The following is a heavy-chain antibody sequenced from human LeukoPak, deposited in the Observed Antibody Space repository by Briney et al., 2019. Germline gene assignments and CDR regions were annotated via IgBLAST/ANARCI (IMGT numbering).Heavy chain of an antibody. V-gene: IGHV1-69-2*01. CDR1: GYTFTDYY. J-gene: IGHJ4*02. D-gene: IGHD1-14*01. CDR3: APSTGLYYFDY. CDR2: VDPEDGET. Sequence: VKVSCKVSGYTFTDYYMHWVQQAPGKGLEWMGLVDPEDGETIYAEKFQGRVTITADTSTDTAYMELSRLRSEDTAVYYCAPSTGLYYFDYWGQGTLVTVSS.